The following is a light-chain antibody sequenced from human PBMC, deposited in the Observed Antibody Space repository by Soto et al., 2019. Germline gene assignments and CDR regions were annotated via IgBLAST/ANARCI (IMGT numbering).Light chain of an antibody. CDR2: EVN. Sequence: QSALTQPPSASGSPGQSVTISCTGTSSDVGGYNYVSWYQQHPGKVPKLIIYEVNKRLSGVPDRFSGSKSGNTASLTVSGLLVEDEADYYCTSYAGGNNVFGTGTKLTVL. CDR1: SSDVGGYNY. CDR3: TSYAGGNNV. V-gene: IGLV2-8*01. J-gene: IGLJ1*01.